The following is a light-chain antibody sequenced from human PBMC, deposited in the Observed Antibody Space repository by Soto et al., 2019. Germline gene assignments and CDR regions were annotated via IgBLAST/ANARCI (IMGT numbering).Light chain of an antibody. Sequence: MSLSLSALSASVGDRVTITCRASQSISTWLAWYQQKPGKAPNLLIYRASTLESGVPSRFSGSGSGTEFTLTISSLQPDDFATYYCQQYNSYGTFGQRTKVAI. J-gene: IGKJ1*01. CDR3: QQYNSYGT. CDR2: RAS. V-gene: IGKV1-5*03. CDR1: QSISTW.